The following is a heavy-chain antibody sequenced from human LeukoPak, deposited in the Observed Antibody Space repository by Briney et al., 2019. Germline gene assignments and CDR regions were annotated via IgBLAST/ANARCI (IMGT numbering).Heavy chain of an antibody. CDR2: IKSDGSTT. CDR3: ARVRYSSGWYSDY. CDR1: GFTFSTYW. D-gene: IGHD6-19*01. J-gene: IGHJ4*02. V-gene: IGHV3-74*01. Sequence: GGSLRLSCAASGFTFSTYWMHWVRRAPGKGLVWVSRIKSDGSTTTYADSVKGRFTISRDNAKNTLYLQMNSLSAEDTAVYYCARVRYSSGWYSDYWGQGTLVTVSS.